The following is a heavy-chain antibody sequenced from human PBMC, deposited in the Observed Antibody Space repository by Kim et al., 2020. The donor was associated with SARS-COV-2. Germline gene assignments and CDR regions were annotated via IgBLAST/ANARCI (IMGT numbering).Heavy chain of an antibody. CDR3: AKVDDSSGYYYGSDY. Sequence: GWSLRLSCAASGFTFSSYAMSWVRQAPGKGLEWVSAISGSGGSTYYADSVKGRFTISRDNSKNTLYLQMNSLRAEDTAVYYCAKVDDSSGYYYGSDYWGQGTLVTVSS. CDR1: GFTFSSYA. J-gene: IGHJ4*02. D-gene: IGHD3-22*01. CDR2: ISGSGGST. V-gene: IGHV3-23*01.